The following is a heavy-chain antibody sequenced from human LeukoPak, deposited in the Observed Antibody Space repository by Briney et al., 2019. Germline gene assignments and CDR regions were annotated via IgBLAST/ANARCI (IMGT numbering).Heavy chain of an antibody. CDR2: INPGGSDT. D-gene: IGHD2-15*01. Sequence: ASVKVSCKASGYTFTSSYMYWVRQAPGQGLEWMGIINPGGSDTSYAQKFQGRVTMTRDTSTSTVYMELSSLRSEDTAVYYCGRAGCSEGTCNDYFDYWGQGPLVTFSS. CDR3: GRAGCSEGTCNDYFDY. J-gene: IGHJ4*02. V-gene: IGHV1-46*01. CDR1: GYTFTSSY.